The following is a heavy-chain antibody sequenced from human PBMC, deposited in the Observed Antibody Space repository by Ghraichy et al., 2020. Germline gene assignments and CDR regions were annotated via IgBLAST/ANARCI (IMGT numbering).Heavy chain of an antibody. CDR2: FDPEDGET. J-gene: IGHJ4*02. Sequence: ASVKVSCKVSGYTLTELSMHWVRQAPGKGLEWMGGFDPEDGETIYAQKLQGRVTMTEDTSTDTAYMELSSLRSEDTAVYYCATDPDCRSTSCSFDYWGQGTLVTVSS. CDR1: GYTLTELS. D-gene: IGHD2-2*01. V-gene: IGHV1-24*01. CDR3: ATDPDCRSTSCSFDY.